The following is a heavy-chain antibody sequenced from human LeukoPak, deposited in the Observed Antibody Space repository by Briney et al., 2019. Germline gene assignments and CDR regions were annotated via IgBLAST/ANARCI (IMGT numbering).Heavy chain of an antibody. J-gene: IGHJ5*02. D-gene: IGHD3-3*01. CDR1: GGSISSGSYY. CDR3: ARGYDFWSDPFDP. V-gene: IGHV4-61*02. Sequence: SETLSLTCTVSGGSISSGSYYWSWIRQPAGKGLEWIGRIYTSGSTNYNPSLKSRVTMSLDPSKNQFSLKLSSVTAADTAVYYCARGYDFWSDPFDPWGQGTLVIVSS. CDR2: IYTSGST.